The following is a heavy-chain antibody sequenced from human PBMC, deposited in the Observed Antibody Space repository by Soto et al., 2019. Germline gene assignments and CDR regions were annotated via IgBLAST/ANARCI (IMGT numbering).Heavy chain of an antibody. CDR1: GGSISSYY. Sequence: PSETLSLTCTVSGGSISSYYWSWFRQPPGKGLEWIGYIYYSGSTNYNPSLKSRVTISVDTSKNQFSLKLSSVTAADTAVYYCAGERPTKAYYYYYMDVWGKGTTVTVSS. V-gene: IGHV4-59*01. CDR3: AGERPTKAYYYYYMDV. J-gene: IGHJ6*03. CDR2: IYYSGST.